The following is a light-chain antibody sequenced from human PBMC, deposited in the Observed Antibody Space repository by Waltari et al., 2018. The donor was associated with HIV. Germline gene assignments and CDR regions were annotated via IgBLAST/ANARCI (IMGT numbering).Light chain of an antibody. V-gene: IGLV3-21*02. CDR2: DDV. Sequence: SYVLTQAPSVSVAPGQTATISCGHLGRNSVQWYRQKPGRAPLLVVADDVDRSSGIPARFSGARSGERATLTISGVEAGDEADYYCQVWDRSYKEAVFGGGT. J-gene: IGLJ2*01. CDR1: HLGRNS. CDR3: QVWDRSYKEAV.